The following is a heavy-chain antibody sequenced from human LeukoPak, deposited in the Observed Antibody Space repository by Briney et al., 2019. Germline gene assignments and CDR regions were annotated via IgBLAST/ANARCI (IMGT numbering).Heavy chain of an antibody. Sequence: GGSLRLSCAASGFTFSSYAMSWVRQAPGKGLECISGFSGSGGSTYYAHSVKGRFTISRDNSKNTLYLQMNSLRAEDTALYYCAKDDEANPLRYFDWLLHPDYWGQGTLVTVPS. CDR2: FSGSGGST. D-gene: IGHD3-9*01. CDR1: GFTFSSYA. J-gene: IGHJ4*02. CDR3: AKDDEANPLRYFDWLLHPDY. V-gene: IGHV3-23*01.